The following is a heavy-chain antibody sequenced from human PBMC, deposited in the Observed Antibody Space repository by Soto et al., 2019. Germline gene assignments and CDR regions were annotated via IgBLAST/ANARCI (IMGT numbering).Heavy chain of an antibody. J-gene: IGHJ6*01. D-gene: IGHD6-19*01. CDR3: ARAWPRYYGGWVYGMDV. CDR1: GGSFSGYY. Sequence: SETLSLTCAVYGGSFSGYYWSWIRQPSGKGLEWIGEINHSGSTNYNPSLKSRVTISVDTSKNQFSLKLSSVTAADTAVYYCARAWPRYYGGWVYGMDVCGQGTTVTVS. V-gene: IGHV4-34*01. CDR2: INHSGST.